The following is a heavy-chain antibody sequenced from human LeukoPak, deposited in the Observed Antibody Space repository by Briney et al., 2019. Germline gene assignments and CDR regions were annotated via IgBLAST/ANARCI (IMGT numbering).Heavy chain of an antibody. Sequence: GDSVEVSCKASGYTFTSYYMHWVRQAPGQGLEWMGIINPSGGSTSYAQKFQGRVTMTRDTSTSTVYMELSSLRSEDTDVYYCARAVTGTSFSYYYYYYMDVWGKGTTVTVSS. CDR3: ARAVTGTSFSYYYYYYMDV. V-gene: IGHV1-46*03. D-gene: IGHD1-20*01. CDR1: GYTFTSYY. J-gene: IGHJ6*03. CDR2: INPSGGST.